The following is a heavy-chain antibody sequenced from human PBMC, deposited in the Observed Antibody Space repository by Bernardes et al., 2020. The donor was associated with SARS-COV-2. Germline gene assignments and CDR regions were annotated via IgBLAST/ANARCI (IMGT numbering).Heavy chain of an antibody. CDR3: AIGAVAGTESFGF. CDR2: ISYDGSYK. J-gene: IGHJ4*02. Sequence: GSLRLSCAGSGFIFSNYGMHWVRQAPGKGLEWVATISYDGSYKNYADSVKGRFTISRDNSKNTLFLQMNSLRGEDTAVYFCAIGAVAGTESFGFWGQGTLVTVSS. V-gene: IGHV3-30*03. CDR1: GFIFSNYG. D-gene: IGHD6-19*01.